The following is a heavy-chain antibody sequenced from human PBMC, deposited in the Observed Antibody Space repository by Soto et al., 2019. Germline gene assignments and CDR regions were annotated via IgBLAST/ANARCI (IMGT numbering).Heavy chain of an antibody. D-gene: IGHD7-27*01. CDR3: AHSLIPNWGSRGAFDY. CDR2: IYWDDDN. Sequence: TLKESGLTLVKPTQTLTLTCTFSGFSLSTSGVGVGWFRQPPGQALVCLALIYWDDDNRYSPSLKSRLTITKGTSKNTLALTMTNMEPVNTATYSCAHSLIPNWGSRGAFDYWGQGTLVTVS. J-gene: IGHJ4*02. V-gene: IGHV2-5*02. CDR1: GFSLSTSGVG.